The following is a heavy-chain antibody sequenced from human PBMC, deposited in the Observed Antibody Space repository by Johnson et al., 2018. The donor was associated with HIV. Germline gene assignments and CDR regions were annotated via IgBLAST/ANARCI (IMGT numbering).Heavy chain of an antibody. J-gene: IGHJ3*02. CDR1: GFTFNTYG. V-gene: IGHV3-30*03. D-gene: IGHD3-3*01. CDR3: ARDGSVFGVVGFFDI. CDR2: ISYDGSNK. Sequence: QVQLVESGGGVVQPGRSLRLSCAASGFTFNTYGMHWVRQAPGKGLEWVAVISYDGSNKYYADSVKGRFTISRDTSKNTLYLQMNSLRPEDTAVYYCARDGSVFGVVGFFDIWGQGTMVTVSS.